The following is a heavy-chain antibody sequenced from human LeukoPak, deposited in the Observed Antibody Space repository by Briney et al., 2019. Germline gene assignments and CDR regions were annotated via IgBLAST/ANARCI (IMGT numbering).Heavy chain of an antibody. V-gene: IGHV4-4*07. CDR3: ARGPGFAVAGPPSSYYFDY. J-gene: IGHJ4*02. CDR1: GGSIRTYY. CDR2: VHTSGST. Sequence: SETLSLTCDVSGGSIRTYYWSWIRQSAGKGLEWIGRVHTSGSTNYNPSRKSRVTISVDTSKNQFSLKLSSVTAADTAVYYCARGPGFAVAGPPSSYYFDYWGQGTLVTVSS. D-gene: IGHD6-19*01.